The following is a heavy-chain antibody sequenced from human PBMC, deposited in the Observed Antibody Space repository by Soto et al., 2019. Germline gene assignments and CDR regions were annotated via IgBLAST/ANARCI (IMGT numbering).Heavy chain of an antibody. D-gene: IGHD6-19*01. CDR1: GYTFTSYG. V-gene: IGHV1-18*01. CDR2: ISAYNGNT. Sequence: GASVKVSCKASGYTFTSYGISWVRQAPGQGLEWMGWISAYNGNTNYAQKLQGRVTTTTDTSTSTAYMELRSLRSDDTAVYYCAIAHYSSGWYLSPSYYYYGMDVWGQGTTVTVSS. J-gene: IGHJ6*02. CDR3: AIAHYSSGWYLSPSYYYYGMDV.